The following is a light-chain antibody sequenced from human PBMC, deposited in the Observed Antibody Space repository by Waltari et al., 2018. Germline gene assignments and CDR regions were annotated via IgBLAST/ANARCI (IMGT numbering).Light chain of an antibody. CDR1: QSVNNRY. CDR3: QQYGSSPQT. Sequence: EIVLTQSPGTLSLSPGDGATLSCRASQSVNNRYLAWYQQKPGQAPRLLIYAASSRATGIPDRFSGSGSGTDFTLTISRLESEDFAVYYCQQYGSSPQTFGQGTKVEIK. V-gene: IGKV3-20*01. J-gene: IGKJ1*01. CDR2: AAS.